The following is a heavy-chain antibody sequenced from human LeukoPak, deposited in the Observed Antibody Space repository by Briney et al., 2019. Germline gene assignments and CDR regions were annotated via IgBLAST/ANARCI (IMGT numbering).Heavy chain of an antibody. Sequence: ASVKVSCKASGYTFTSYCISWVRQARGQGLEWMGWINADNGNTNYAQKLQGRVTMTTDTSTSTAYMEMRSLRSDDTAVYYCAREDGVAAAVMDYWGQGTLVTVSS. D-gene: IGHD6-13*01. V-gene: IGHV1-18*01. CDR2: INADNGNT. CDR3: AREDGVAAAVMDY. CDR1: GYTFTSYC. J-gene: IGHJ4*02.